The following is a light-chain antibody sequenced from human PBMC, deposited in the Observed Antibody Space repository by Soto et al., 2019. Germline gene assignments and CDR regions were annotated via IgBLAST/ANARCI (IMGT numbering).Light chain of an antibody. CDR2: DAS. CDR3: QQRSNWPLIT. CDR1: QSVRRY. Sequence: EFVLTQSPATLSLSPGERATLSCRASQSVRRYLAWYQQKPGQAPRLLIYDASNMATGIPARFSGSGSGTDFTLTIRSLEPEDFAVFYCQQRSNWPLITFGQGTRLDIK. J-gene: IGKJ5*01. V-gene: IGKV3-11*01.